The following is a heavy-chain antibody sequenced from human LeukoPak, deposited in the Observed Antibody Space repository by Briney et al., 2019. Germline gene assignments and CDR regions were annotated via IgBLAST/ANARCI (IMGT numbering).Heavy chain of an antibody. J-gene: IGHJ4*02. CDR1: GFTFSSYG. V-gene: IGHV3-30*02. D-gene: IGHD3-10*01. CDR2: IRYDGENDK. Sequence: PGGSLRLSCAASGFTFSSYGMHWVRQAPGKGLEWVAFIRYDGENDKYYADSVKGRFTISRDNSKNTLYLQMNRLRAEDTAVYYCAKNRNLITMVRGVMDSWGQGTLVTVSS. CDR3: AKNRNLITMVRGVMDS.